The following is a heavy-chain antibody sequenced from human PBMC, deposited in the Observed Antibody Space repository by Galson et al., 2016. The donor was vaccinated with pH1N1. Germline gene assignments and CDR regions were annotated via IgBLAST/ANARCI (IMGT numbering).Heavy chain of an antibody. V-gene: IGHV1-69*04. CDR3: ARDGEGYYMDV. CDR1: GDTFNYDT. CDR2: IIPVLSLT. Sequence: SVKVSCKASGDTFNYDTINWVRQAPGQGLQWMGRIIPVLSLTTYAQTFQGRVTISADKSTATVHMHLSSLRSEDTAVYYCARDGEGYYMDVWGKGTTVIVSS. J-gene: IGHJ6*03. D-gene: IGHD7-27*01.